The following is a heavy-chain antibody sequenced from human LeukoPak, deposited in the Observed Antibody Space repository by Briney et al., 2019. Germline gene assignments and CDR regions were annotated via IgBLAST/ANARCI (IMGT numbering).Heavy chain of an antibody. V-gene: IGHV5-10-1*01. D-gene: IGHD2-2*01. CDR1: GYSFTSYW. Sequence: GESLKISCKGSGYSFTSYWISWVRQMPGKGLEWMGRIDPSDSYTNYSPSFQGHVTISADKSISTAYLQWSSLKASDTAMYYCASYCSSTSCSNFDYWGQGTLVTVSS. CDR3: ASYCSSTSCSNFDY. CDR2: IDPSDSYT. J-gene: IGHJ4*02.